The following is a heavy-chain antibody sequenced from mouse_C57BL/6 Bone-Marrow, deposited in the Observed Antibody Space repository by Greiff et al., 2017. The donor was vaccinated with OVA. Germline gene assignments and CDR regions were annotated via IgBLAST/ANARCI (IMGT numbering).Heavy chain of an antibody. D-gene: IGHD1-1*01. V-gene: IGHV1-53*01. J-gene: IGHJ1*03. CDR2: INPSNGGT. CDR1: GYTFTSYW. Sequence: VQLQQSGTELVKPGASVKLSCKASGYTFTSYWMHWVKQRPGQGLEWIGNINPSNGGTNYNEKFKSKATLTVDKSSSTAYMQLSSLTSEDSAVYYYSRHGSSHWYFDVWGTGTTVTVSS. CDR3: SRHGSSHWYFDV.